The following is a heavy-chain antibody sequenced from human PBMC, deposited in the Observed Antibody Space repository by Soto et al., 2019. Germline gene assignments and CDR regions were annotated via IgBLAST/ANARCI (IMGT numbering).Heavy chain of an antibody. CDR1: GFTFSDYW. Sequence: EVQLVESGGGLVQPGGSLRLSCAASGFTFSDYWMSWVRQAPGKGLEWVANIKQDGSDKYYADSVNGRFTISRDNAKNSLHLQMNSLRDEDSAVYYCARDGVITFGGVSVLDYWGQGTLVTVSS. CDR2: IKQDGSDK. J-gene: IGHJ4*02. D-gene: IGHD3-16*01. CDR3: ARDGVITFGGVSVLDY. V-gene: IGHV3-7*01.